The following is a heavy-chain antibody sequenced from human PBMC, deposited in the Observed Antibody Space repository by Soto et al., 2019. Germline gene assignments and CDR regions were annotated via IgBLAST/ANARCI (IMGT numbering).Heavy chain of an antibody. Sequence: GASVKVSCKASGYTFTGYFIHWVRQAPGQGLEWMGWINPNSGDTNYAQKFQGRVTMTRDMSISTAYMELRGLTSDDTAVYYCAGVRTYYDSSGSLDYWGQGTLVTVSS. CDR2: INPNSGDT. J-gene: IGHJ4*02. CDR3: AGVRTYYDSSGSLDY. V-gene: IGHV1-2*02. D-gene: IGHD3-22*01. CDR1: GYTFTGYF.